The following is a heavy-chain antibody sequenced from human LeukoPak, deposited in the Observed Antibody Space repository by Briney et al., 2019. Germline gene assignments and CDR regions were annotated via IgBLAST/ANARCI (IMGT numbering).Heavy chain of an antibody. CDR2: IYYSGST. Sequence: SETLSLTCTVSGGSISSSSYYWGWIRQPPGKGLEWIGSIYYSGSTYYNPSLKSRVTISVDTSKNQFSLKLSSVTAADTAVYYCARAPEVVVAASYNWFDPWGQGTLVTVSS. V-gene: IGHV4-39*07. J-gene: IGHJ5*02. CDR1: GGSISSSSYY. CDR3: ARAPEVVVAASYNWFDP. D-gene: IGHD2-15*01.